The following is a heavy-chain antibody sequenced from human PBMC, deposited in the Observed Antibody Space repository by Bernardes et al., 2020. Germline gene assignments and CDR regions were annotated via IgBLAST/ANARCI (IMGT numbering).Heavy chain of an antibody. CDR3: ARARRGHADFDY. CDR2: IYHSGDT. Sequence: SETLSLTFAVSGYYISSGYFCGWTRQPPGKGLEWIGSIYHSGDTNYNPSLKSRVTISVEASKNQFSLKLSSLTAADTAMYYCARARRGHADFDYWGQGTLVTVSS. CDR1: GYYISSGYF. J-gene: IGHJ4*02. V-gene: IGHV4-38-2*01. D-gene: IGHD2-21*02.